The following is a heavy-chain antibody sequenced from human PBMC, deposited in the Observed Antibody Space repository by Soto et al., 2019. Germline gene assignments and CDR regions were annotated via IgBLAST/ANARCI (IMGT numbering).Heavy chain of an antibody. CDR1: GGSISGCSYY. V-gene: IGHV4-39*01. CDR3: ANTYYDILTGYHDAFDI. J-gene: IGHJ3*02. D-gene: IGHD3-9*01. Sequence: QLQLQESGPGLVKPSETLSLTCTVSGGSISGCSYYWGWVRQPPGKGLECIGSVYCSGRTYYNPSLKSRVTISVDTSKNQFSLKLSSVTAADTAVYYCANTYYDILTGYHDAFDIWGQGTMVTVSS. CDR2: VYCSGRT.